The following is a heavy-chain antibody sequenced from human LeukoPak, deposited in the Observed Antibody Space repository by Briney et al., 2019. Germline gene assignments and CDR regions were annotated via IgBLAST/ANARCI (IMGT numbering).Heavy chain of an antibody. Sequence: HPGGSLRLSCAASGFTVSSNYMSWVRQAPGKGLEWVSVIYSGGSTYYADSVKGRFTISRDNSKNTLYLQMNSLRAEDTAVYYCARFRKYSSSYFDYWGQGTLVTVSS. CDR1: GFTVSSNY. V-gene: IGHV3-53*01. J-gene: IGHJ4*02. CDR2: IYSGGST. D-gene: IGHD6-6*01. CDR3: ARFRKYSSSYFDY.